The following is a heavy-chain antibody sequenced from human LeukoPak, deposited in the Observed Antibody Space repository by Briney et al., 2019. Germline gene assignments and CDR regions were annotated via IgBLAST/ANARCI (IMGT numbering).Heavy chain of an antibody. D-gene: IGHD3-16*01. CDR1: GGTFSSYA. CDR2: IIPIFGTA. J-gene: IGHJ6*03. Sequence: SVKVSCKASGGTFSSYAISWVRQAPGQGLEWRGGIIPIFGTANYAQKFQGRVTITTDESTSTAYMELSSLRSEDTAVYYCARGTWGLDYYYYYYMDVWGKGTPVTVSS. V-gene: IGHV1-69*05. CDR3: ARGTWGLDYYYYYYMDV.